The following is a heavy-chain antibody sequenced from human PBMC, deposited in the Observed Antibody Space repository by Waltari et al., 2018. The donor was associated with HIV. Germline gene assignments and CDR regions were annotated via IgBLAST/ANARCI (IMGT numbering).Heavy chain of an antibody. CDR1: GFTFSSFG. CDR2: VCYDVNNK. D-gene: IGHD4-17*01. V-gene: IGHV3-33*01. CDR3: ARDRRSTVIGADY. Sequence: VEVVESGGGVVQPGGSVRLSCAASGFTFSSFGMHWLRQAAGEGQEVVEVVCYDVNNKYYGHSVQGRYTTYRDNSKDMVYLQMDSLRDEDTGVYYCARDRRSTVIGADYWGQGTVVVVSS. J-gene: IGHJ4*02.